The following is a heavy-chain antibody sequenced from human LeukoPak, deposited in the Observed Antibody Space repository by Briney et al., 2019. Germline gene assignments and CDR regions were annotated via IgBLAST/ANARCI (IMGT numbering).Heavy chain of an antibody. D-gene: IGHD2-15*01. CDR2: INPNSGGT. CDR3: ARDVYDCSGGSCSTRIMSNAYFDY. Sequence: ASVKVSCKASGYTFTGYYMHWVRQAPGQGLEWMGWINPNSGGTNYAQKFRGRVTMTRDTSISTAYMELSRLRSDDTAVYYCARDVYDCSGGSCSTRIMSNAYFDYWGQGTLVTVSS. J-gene: IGHJ4*02. CDR1: GYTFTGYY. V-gene: IGHV1-2*02.